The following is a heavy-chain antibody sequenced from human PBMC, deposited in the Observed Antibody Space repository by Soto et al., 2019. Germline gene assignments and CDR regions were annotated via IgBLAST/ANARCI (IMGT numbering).Heavy chain of an antibody. CDR1: GFTFISYS. J-gene: IGHJ4*02. V-gene: IGHV3-48*02. Sequence: WGSLRLSCAASGFTFISYSINWCRHSPLKGLEWVSYISSSSSTIYYADSVKGRFTISRDNAKNSLYLQVNSLRDEDTAVYYCASSDILTGYYSGGFDYWGQGTLVTVAS. CDR3: ASSDILTGYYSGGFDY. D-gene: IGHD3-9*01. CDR2: ISSSSSTI.